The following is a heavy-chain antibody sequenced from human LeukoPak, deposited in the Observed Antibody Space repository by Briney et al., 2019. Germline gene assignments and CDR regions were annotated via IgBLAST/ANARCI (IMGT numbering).Heavy chain of an antibody. J-gene: IGHJ5*02. D-gene: IGHD4-17*01. CDR1: GFTFRTYV. V-gene: IGHV3-23*01. Sequence: GGSLRLSCVASGFTFRTYVMDWVRLAPGKGLEWVSAISGSGDGTYYADSVKGRFTISRDNSKNTLYLQMNSLRAEDTAVYYCAREANDYGDYERVEAPNWFDPWGQGTLVTVSS. CDR2: ISGSGDGT. CDR3: AREANDYGDYERVEAPNWFDP.